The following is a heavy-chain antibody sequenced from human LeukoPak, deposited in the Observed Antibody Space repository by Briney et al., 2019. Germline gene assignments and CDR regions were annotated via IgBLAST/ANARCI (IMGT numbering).Heavy chain of an antibody. V-gene: IGHV3-23*01. CDR1: GFTFSNYA. CDR2: IGGSAGST. Sequence: GGSLRLSCAASGFTFSNYAMSWVRQAPGKGLEWVSAIGGSAGSTYYADSVKGRVTISRDNSKNTLYLQMDSLRAEDTAIYYCATGAGYWGQGTLVTVSS. CDR3: ATGAGY. J-gene: IGHJ4*02. D-gene: IGHD1-14*01.